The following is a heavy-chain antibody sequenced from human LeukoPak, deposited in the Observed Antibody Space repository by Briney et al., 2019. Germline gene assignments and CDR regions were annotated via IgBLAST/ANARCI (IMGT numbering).Heavy chain of an antibody. CDR2: IYYSGST. D-gene: IGHD2-21*02. CDR1: GGSISSSSYY. V-gene: IGHV4-39*01. J-gene: IGHJ5*02. Sequence: SETLSLTCTVSGGSISSSSYYWGWIRQPPGKGLEWIGSIYYSGSTYYNPSLKSRVTISVDTSKNQFSLKLSSVTAADTAVYYCARPLASFPYCGGDCWFPSETWGQGTLVTLSS. CDR3: ARPLASFPYCGGDCWFPSET.